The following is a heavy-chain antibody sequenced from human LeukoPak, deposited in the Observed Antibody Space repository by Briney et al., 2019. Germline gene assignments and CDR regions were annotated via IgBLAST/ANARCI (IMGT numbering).Heavy chain of an antibody. J-gene: IGHJ4*02. CDR1: GFTFSSYA. CDR3: AKVTTFYSSSWDYFDY. CDR2: ISGSGGST. Sequence: GGSLRLSFAASGFTFSSYAMSWVRQAPGKGLEWVSAISGSGGSTYCADSVKGRFTISRDNSKNTLYLQMNSLRAEDTAVYYCAKVTTFYSSSWDYFDYWGQGTLVTVSS. V-gene: IGHV3-23*01. D-gene: IGHD6-13*01.